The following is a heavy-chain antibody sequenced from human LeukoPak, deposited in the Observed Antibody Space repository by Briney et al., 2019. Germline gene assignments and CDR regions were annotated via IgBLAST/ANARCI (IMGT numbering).Heavy chain of an antibody. CDR3: AREGGSGSYYHNYFDY. V-gene: IGHV4-59*12. CDR1: GGSISSYY. CDR2: IHYSGST. D-gene: IGHD3-10*01. Sequence: SETLSLTCTVSGGSISSYYWSWIRQPPGKGLEWIGYIHYSGSTNYNPSLNSRVTISMDPSKNQFSLKLSSVTAADTAVYYCAREGGSGSYYHNYFDYWGQGTLVTVSS. J-gene: IGHJ4*02.